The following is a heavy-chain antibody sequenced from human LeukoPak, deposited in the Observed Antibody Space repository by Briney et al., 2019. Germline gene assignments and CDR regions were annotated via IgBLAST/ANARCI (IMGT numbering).Heavy chain of an antibody. CDR3: ARFSDGGMDV. CDR2: IYYSGST. D-gene: IGHD2/OR15-2a*01. V-gene: IGHV4-31*03. CDR1: GGSISSGGYY. Sequence: SETLSLTCTVSGGSISSGGYYWSWIRQHPGKGLEWIGYIYYSGSTYYNPSLKSRVTISVDTSKNQFSLKLSSVTAADTAVYYCARFSDGGMDVWGQGTTVTVSS. J-gene: IGHJ6*02.